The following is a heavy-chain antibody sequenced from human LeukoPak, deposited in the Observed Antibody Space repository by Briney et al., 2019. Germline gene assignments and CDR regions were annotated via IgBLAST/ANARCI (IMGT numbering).Heavy chain of an antibody. Sequence: ASVKVSCKASGYTFTGYYMHWVRQAPGQGLEWMGRINPNRGGTNSAQKLKGRFTMTRDTSINTAYMELNRLRSDDTAVYYCARAIAAAGDFWGQGTLVTVSS. J-gene: IGHJ4*02. D-gene: IGHD6-13*01. CDR3: ARAIAAAGDF. CDR1: GYTFTGYY. CDR2: INPNRGGT. V-gene: IGHV1-2*06.